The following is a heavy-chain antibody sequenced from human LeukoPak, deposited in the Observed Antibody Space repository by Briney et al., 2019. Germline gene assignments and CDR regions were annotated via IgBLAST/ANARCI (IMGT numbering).Heavy chain of an antibody. Sequence: ASVKVSCKASGYTFTGYYIHWVRQAPGQGLEWMGWINPNSGGTNYAQKFQGRVTMTRDTSISTAYMELSRLRSDDTAVYYCAREGAVAGTNFDYWGQGTLVTVSS. CDR1: GYTFTGYY. D-gene: IGHD6-19*01. V-gene: IGHV1-2*02. J-gene: IGHJ4*02. CDR3: AREGAVAGTNFDY. CDR2: INPNSGGT.